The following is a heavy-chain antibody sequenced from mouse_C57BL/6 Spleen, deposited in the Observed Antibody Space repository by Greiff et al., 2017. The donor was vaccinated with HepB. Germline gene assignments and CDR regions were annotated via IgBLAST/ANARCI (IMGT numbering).Heavy chain of an antibody. CDR1: GYTFTSYW. CDR2: IHPNSGST. J-gene: IGHJ4*01. CDR3: ASSLLRSRAMDY. Sequence: QVQLQQPGAELVKPGASVKLSCKASGYTFTSYWMHWVKQRPGQGLEWIGMIHPNSGSTNYNEKFKSKATLTVDKSSSTAYMQLSSLTSEDSAVYYWASSLLRSRAMDYWGQGTSVTVSS. V-gene: IGHV1-64*01. D-gene: IGHD1-1*01.